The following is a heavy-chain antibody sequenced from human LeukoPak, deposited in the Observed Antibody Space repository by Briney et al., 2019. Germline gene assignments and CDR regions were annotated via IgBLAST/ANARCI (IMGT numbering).Heavy chain of an antibody. D-gene: IGHD1-26*01. CDR3: TNGRDYYFDY. J-gene: IGHJ4*02. Sequence: GGSLRLSCGASRFTFSGYGMDWVRQAPGKGLEWVTFIRYDGTSKHYTDSVKGRLTISRDNSKDTLYLQMNSLRPEDTAVYYCTNGRDYYFDYWGQGTLVTVPS. V-gene: IGHV3-30*02. CDR1: RFTFSGYG. CDR2: IRYDGTSK.